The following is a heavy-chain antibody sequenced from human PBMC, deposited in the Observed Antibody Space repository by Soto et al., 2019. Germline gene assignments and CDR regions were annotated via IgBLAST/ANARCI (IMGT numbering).Heavy chain of an antibody. CDR1: GGTFSSYA. J-gene: IGHJ6*02. CDR2: IIPIFGTA. Sequence: QVQLVQSGAEVKKPGSSVKVSCKASGGTFSSYAISWVRQAPGQGLEWMGGIIPIFGTANYAQKFQGRVTITADESTSTAYMGLSSLRSEDTTVYYCAIVGYYGGNSADYYYGRDVWGQGTTVTVSS. V-gene: IGHV1-69*01. CDR3: AIVGYYGGNSADYYYGRDV. D-gene: IGHD4-17*01.